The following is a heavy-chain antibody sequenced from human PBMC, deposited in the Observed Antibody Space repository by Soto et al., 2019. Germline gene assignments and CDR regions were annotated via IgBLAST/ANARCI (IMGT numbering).Heavy chain of an antibody. CDR2: ISSSSSYI. D-gene: IGHD2-2*02. Sequence: GGALRLSCAASVFTFSSYSMNWVRQAPGKGLEWVSSISSSSSYIYYADSVKGRFTISRDNAKNSLYLQMNSLRAEDTAVYYCARGGYCSSTSCYTHYYYYGMDVWGQGTTVTVSS. J-gene: IGHJ6*02. CDR1: VFTFSSYS. V-gene: IGHV3-21*01. CDR3: ARGGYCSSTSCYTHYYYYGMDV.